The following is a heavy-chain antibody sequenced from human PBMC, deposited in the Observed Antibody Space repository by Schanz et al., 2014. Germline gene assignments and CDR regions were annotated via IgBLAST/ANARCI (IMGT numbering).Heavy chain of an antibody. CDR1: GGTFSSDT. CDR2: IVPIAGIT. D-gene: IGHD6-6*01. V-gene: IGHV1-69*08. CDR3: ARDQSPYTNSSDVRYVDY. J-gene: IGHJ4*02. Sequence: QVHLVQSGAEVKKPGSSVKVSCKASGGTFSSDTFSWVRQAPGQGLEWMGRIVPIAGITNYAQRFQGRVTITADKSSDTAYMELSSLRSEDTAVYYCARDQSPYTNSSDVRYVDYWGQGSLVTVSS.